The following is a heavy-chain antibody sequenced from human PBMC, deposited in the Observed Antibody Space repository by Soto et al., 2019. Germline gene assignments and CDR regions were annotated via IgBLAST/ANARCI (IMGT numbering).Heavy chain of an antibody. J-gene: IGHJ4*02. CDR1: GYSFTSYW. V-gene: IGHV5-10-1*01. Sequence: EVQLVQSGAEVKKPGESLRISCKGSGYSFTSYWISWVRQMPGKGLEWLGRLDPSDSYTNYSPSFHGNVPISADKSSSTTYLQRSSLKASDTAMYYCARLQAAAGDDDLTFDYWGQGSLVTVSS. D-gene: IGHD6-13*01. CDR3: ARLQAAAGDDDLTFDY. CDR2: LDPSDSYT.